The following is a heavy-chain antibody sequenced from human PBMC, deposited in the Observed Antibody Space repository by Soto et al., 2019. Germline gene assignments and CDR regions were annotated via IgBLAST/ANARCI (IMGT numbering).Heavy chain of an antibody. CDR3: AASYSSSSLPTLDY. CDR2: ISSSSSYI. D-gene: IGHD6-13*01. Sequence: GGSLRLSCAASGFTFSIYSMNWFRQAPGKGLEWVSSISSSSSYIYYADSVKGRFTISRDNAKNSLYLQMNSLRAEDTAVYYCAASYSSSSLPTLDYWGQGTLVTVSS. V-gene: IGHV3-21*01. J-gene: IGHJ4*02. CDR1: GFTFSIYS.